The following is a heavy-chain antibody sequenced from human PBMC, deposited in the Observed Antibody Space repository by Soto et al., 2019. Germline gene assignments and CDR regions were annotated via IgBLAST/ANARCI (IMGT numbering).Heavy chain of an antibody. D-gene: IGHD3-10*01. J-gene: IGHJ4*02. Sequence: EVQLVESGGGLVKPGGSLRLSCAASGFTFSNYSMNWVRQAPGKGLEWVAFIFGSSKSIYYAGSVKGRFTISRDNAKNSLVVQMNNLRAEDTAMYYCTRGGMVRGFDYWGQGTLVTVSS. CDR2: IFGSSKSI. V-gene: IGHV3-21*01. CDR3: TRGGMVRGFDY. CDR1: GFTFSNYS.